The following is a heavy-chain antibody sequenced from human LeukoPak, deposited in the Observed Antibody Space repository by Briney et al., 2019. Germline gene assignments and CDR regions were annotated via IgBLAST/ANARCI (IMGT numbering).Heavy chain of an antibody. CDR2: INPNSGGT. V-gene: IGHV1-2*06. CDR1: GYTFTGYY. Sequence: GASVTVSCKASGYTFTGYYMHWVRQAPGQGLEWMGRINPNSGGTNYAQKFQGRVTMTSDTSISTAYMELSRLRSDDTAVYYCARPYYYDSSGYYPYYFDYWGQGTLVTVSS. D-gene: IGHD3-22*01. CDR3: ARPYYYDSSGYYPYYFDY. J-gene: IGHJ4*02.